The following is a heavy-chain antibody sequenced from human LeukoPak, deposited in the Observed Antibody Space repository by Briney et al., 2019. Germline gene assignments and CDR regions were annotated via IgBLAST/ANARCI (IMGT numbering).Heavy chain of an antibody. CDR2: INHSGST. D-gene: IGHD3-22*01. V-gene: IGHV4-34*01. CDR3: ARAYYDSSGYYSSYFDY. J-gene: IGHJ4*02. Sequence: SETLSLTCAVYGGSFSGYYWSWIRQPPGKGLEWIGEINHSGSTNYNPSLKSRVTIPVDTSKNQFSLKLSSVTAADTAVYYCARAYYDSSGYYSSYFDYWGQGTLVTVSS. CDR1: GGSFSGYY.